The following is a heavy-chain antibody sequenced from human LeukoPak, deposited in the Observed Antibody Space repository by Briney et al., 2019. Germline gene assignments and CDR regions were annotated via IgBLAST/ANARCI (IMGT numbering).Heavy chain of an antibody. CDR3: ARGGRRDAFDI. CDR1: GGSISSSSYY. V-gene: IGHV4-39*07. CDR2: IYYSGST. Sequence: PSETLSLTCTVSGGSISSSSYYWGWIRQPPGKGLEWIGSIYYSGSTYYNPSLKSRVTISVDTSKNQFSLKLSSVTAADTAVYYCARGGRRDAFDIWGQGTMVTVSS. J-gene: IGHJ3*02.